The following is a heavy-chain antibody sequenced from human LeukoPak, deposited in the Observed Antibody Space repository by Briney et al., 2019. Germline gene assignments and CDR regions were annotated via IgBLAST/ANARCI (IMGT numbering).Heavy chain of an antibody. V-gene: IGHV3-48*03. Sequence: PGGSLRLSCAASGFTFSSYEMNWVRQAPGKGLEWVSYISSSGSTIYYADSVKGRFTISRDNAKNSLYLQMNSLRAEDTAVYYCAREAGYYDSSGYYHDAFDIWVQGTMVTVSS. CDR3: AREAGYYDSSGYYHDAFDI. CDR1: GFTFSSYE. J-gene: IGHJ3*02. D-gene: IGHD3-22*01. CDR2: ISSSGSTI.